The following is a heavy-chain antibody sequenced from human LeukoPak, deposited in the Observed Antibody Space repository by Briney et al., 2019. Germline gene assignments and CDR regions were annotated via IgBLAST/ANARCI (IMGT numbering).Heavy chain of an antibody. CDR1: GFTFSSYA. Sequence: GRSLRLSCAASGFTFSSYAMHWVRQAPGKGLEWVAVISYDGSNKYYADSVKGRFTISRDNSKNTLYLQMNSLRAEDTAVYYCARDEGGIAVAGTDYWGQGTLVTVSS. CDR2: ISYDGSNK. V-gene: IGHV3-30-3*01. D-gene: IGHD6-19*01. CDR3: ARDEGGIAVAGTDY. J-gene: IGHJ4*02.